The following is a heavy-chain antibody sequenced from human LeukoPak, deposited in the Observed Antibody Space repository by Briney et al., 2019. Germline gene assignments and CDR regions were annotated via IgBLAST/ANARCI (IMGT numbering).Heavy chain of an antibody. CDR2: TYYRSKWYN. Sequence: SQTLSVTCAISGVSVSSNSAAWNWVRQSPSRGLEWLGRTYYRSKWYNDYAVSVKSRITINPDTSKNQFSLQLNSVTPEDTAVYYCARVTYSSGWNKIDYWGQGTLVTVSS. CDR1: GVSVSSNSAA. J-gene: IGHJ4*02. V-gene: IGHV6-1*01. D-gene: IGHD6-19*01. CDR3: ARVTYSSGWNKIDY.